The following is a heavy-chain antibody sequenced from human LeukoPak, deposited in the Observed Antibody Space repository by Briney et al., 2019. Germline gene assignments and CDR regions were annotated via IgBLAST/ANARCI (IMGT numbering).Heavy chain of an antibody. CDR2: INTDGNST. V-gene: IGHV3-74*01. Sequence: GGSLRLSCVASGFSLSSHWIHWVRQAPGKGLVWVSRINTDGNSTTYADPVKGRFTISKDNAENTLYLQMNNLRAEDTGVYYCARGPVVPGATFDYWGQGTLVTVSS. CDR1: GFSLSSHW. J-gene: IGHJ4*02. CDR3: ARGPVVPGATFDY. D-gene: IGHD1-26*01.